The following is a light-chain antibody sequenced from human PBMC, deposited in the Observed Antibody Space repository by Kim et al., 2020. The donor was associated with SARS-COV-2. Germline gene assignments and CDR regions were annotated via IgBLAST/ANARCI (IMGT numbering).Light chain of an antibody. CDR3: QTYDTVPYN. V-gene: IGKV1-27*01. CDR1: QAIRKY. Sequence: SVGGRVTITCRASQAIRKYVAWYQQKPGKMPKLLIHAVSTLQSGVPARVSGGGSGTDFTLTIRGLQPEDVATYYCQTYDTVPYNFGQGTKLEIK. CDR2: AVS. J-gene: IGKJ2*01.